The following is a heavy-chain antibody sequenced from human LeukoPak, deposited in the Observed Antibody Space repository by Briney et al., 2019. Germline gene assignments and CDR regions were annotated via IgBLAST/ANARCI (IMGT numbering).Heavy chain of an antibody. CDR3: AKDVRKSSSSGGTFDS. J-gene: IGHJ4*02. CDR2: IRSDESDK. D-gene: IGHD3-10*01. CDR1: GFTFSSYS. Sequence: GGSLRLSCAASGFTFSSYSMNWVRQVPGKGLEWVAFIRSDESDKYYAESVKGRFTIARDNFMNTLYLQMNSLRPEDTAVYFCAKDVRKSSSSGGTFDSWGQGTLVSVSS. V-gene: IGHV3-30*02.